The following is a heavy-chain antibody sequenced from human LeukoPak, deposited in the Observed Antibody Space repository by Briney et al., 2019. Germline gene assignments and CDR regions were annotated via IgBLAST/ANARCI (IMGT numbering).Heavy chain of an antibody. J-gene: IGHJ4*02. Sequence: GGSLRPSCAASGFTFNSHMHWVRPAPGEGLEWVAVISYDGSNKNYADSVKGRFTISSDNSKNTLYLQMNSLRAEDTAVYYCARQSSVTRSGLEYWGQGTLVTVSS. CDR2: ISYDGSNK. CDR3: ARQSSVTRSGLEY. V-gene: IGHV3-30*04. CDR1: GFTFNSH. D-gene: IGHD4-17*01.